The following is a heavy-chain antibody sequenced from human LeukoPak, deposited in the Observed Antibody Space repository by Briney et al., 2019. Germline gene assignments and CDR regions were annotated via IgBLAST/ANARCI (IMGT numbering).Heavy chain of an antibody. CDR3: ARDRGVKVYYFDY. CDR2: INHSGST. J-gene: IGHJ4*02. V-gene: IGHV4-34*01. CDR1: GGSFSGYY. D-gene: IGHD3-10*01. Sequence: MPSETLSLTCAVYGGSFSGYYWSWIRQPPGKGLEWIGEINHSGSTNYNPSLKSRVTMSVDTSKNQFSLKLSSVTAADTAVYYCARDRGVKVYYFDYWGQGTLVTVSS.